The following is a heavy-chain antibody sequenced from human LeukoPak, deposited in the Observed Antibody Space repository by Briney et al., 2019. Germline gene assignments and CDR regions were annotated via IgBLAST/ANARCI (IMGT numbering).Heavy chain of an antibody. D-gene: IGHD6-19*01. V-gene: IGHV5-51*01. Sequence: GESLKIPCKGSGYSFTSYWIGWVRQMPGKGLEWMGIIYPGDSDTRYSPSFQGQVTISADKSISTAYLQRSSLKASDTAMYYCARHGRYSSGWYYFDYWGQGTLVTVSS. J-gene: IGHJ4*02. CDR3: ARHGRYSSGWYYFDY. CDR1: GYSFTSYW. CDR2: IYPGDSDT.